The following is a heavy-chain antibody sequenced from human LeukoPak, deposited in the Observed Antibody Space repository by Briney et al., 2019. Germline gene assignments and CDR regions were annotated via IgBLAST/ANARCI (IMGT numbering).Heavy chain of an antibody. V-gene: IGHV1-69*05. CDR3: ARVLSGSTQYYFDY. D-gene: IGHD1-26*01. J-gene: IGHJ4*02. Sequence: SVKVSCKASGYTFTSYDINWVRQATGQGLEWMGGIIPIFGTANYAQKFQGRVTITTDESTSTAYMELSSLRSEDTAVYYCARVLSGSTQYYFDYWGQGTLVTVSS. CDR2: IIPIFGTA. CDR1: GYTFTSYD.